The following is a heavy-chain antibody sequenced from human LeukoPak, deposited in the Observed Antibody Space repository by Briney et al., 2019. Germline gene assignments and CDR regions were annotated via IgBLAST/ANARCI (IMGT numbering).Heavy chain of an antibody. CDR2: IYTSGST. D-gene: IGHD3-22*01. CDR1: GGSISSYY. Sequence: PSETLSLTCTVSGGSISSYYWSWIRQPAGKGLEWIGRIYTSGSTNYNPSLKSRVTMSVGTSKNQFSLKLSSVTAADTAVYYCARVDYYDSSGYYYFDYWGQGTLVTVSS. V-gene: IGHV4-4*07. CDR3: ARVDYYDSSGYYYFDY. J-gene: IGHJ4*02.